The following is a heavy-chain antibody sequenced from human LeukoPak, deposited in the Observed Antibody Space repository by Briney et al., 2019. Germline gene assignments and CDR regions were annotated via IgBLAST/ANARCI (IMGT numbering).Heavy chain of an antibody. CDR1: GFTFSSYE. CDR3: AREEAMVRGVGNYYMDV. J-gene: IGHJ6*03. D-gene: IGHD3-10*01. Sequence: GGSLRLSCAASGFTFSSYEMNWVRQAPGKGLEWVSYISSSVSTIYYADSVKGRFTISRDNAKNSLYLQMNSLRAEDTAVYYCAREEAMVRGVGNYYMDVWGKGTTVTISS. V-gene: IGHV3-48*03. CDR2: ISSSVSTI.